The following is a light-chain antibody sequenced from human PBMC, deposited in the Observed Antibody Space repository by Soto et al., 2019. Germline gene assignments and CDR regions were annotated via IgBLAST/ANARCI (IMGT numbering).Light chain of an antibody. Sequence: DIQMTQSPSSVSVSVGDRLTITCRASQDISPWLAWYQQKPGQAPKLLVYTTSTLQSGVPSRFRGSGSGTDFSLTISSLQPVDFATYYCQQTNSLPLTFGGGTKV. CDR1: QDISPW. J-gene: IGKJ4*01. CDR3: QQTNSLPLT. CDR2: TTS. V-gene: IGKV1D-12*01.